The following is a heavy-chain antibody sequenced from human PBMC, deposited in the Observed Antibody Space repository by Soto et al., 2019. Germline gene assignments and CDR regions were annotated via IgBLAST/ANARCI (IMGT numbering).Heavy chain of an antibody. CDR1: GFSFTDFA. J-gene: IGHJ5*02. CDR2: ISGTGGRT. CDR3: AKASEWLFGNWFDP. D-gene: IGHD3-3*01. V-gene: IGHV3-23*01. Sequence: EVQLLESGGGLVQPGGSLRLSCAASGFSFTDFAMSWVRQPPGKGLEWVSSISGTGGRTHYADSVKGRFSISRDNSRNTLSLQVNSLRAEDTSLYSCAKASEWLFGNWFDPWGQGTLVTVSS.